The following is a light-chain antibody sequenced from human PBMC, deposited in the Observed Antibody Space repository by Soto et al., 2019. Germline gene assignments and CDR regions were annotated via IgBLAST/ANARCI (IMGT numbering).Light chain of an antibody. Sequence: QSMLTQPPSVSAAPGQKVTISCSGSSSNIGSNSVSWYQQIPGTAPQLRIYDNNKRPTGIPDRFSGSKSGTSATLGITGLQTGDEADYYCGTWDSSLSVVVFGGGTKVTVL. J-gene: IGLJ2*01. CDR1: SSNIGSNS. CDR3: GTWDSSLSVVV. CDR2: DNN. V-gene: IGLV1-51*01.